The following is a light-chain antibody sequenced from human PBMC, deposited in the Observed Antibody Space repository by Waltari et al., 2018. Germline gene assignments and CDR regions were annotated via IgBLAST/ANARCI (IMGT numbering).Light chain of an antibody. J-gene: IGLJ3*02. V-gene: IGLV2-14*03. CDR2: DVS. Sequence: QSALTQPASVSGSPGQSITISCTGTSSDVGGYNYVSWYQHHPGKAPKLIISDVSKRPSEVSDRCSGSKSGNTASQTISGLQTEDEADYYCNSWTTSSTLLFGGGTKVTVL. CDR3: NSWTTSSTLL. CDR1: SSDVGGYNY.